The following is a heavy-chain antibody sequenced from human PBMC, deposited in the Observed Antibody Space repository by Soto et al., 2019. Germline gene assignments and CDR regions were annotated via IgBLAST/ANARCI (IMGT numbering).Heavy chain of an antibody. Sequence: QVQLVQSGAELKKPGSSVKVSCKASGDTFSGYPINWVRQAPGEGLEWMGRIIPVFGTTNDAQRFEGRVTFTADESPNPAFMGLRGLPSEDTAVYYCARDGGFGELKYWGPGTLVTVSS. D-gene: IGHD3-10*01. CDR2: IIPVFGTT. CDR1: GDTFSGYP. V-gene: IGHV1-69*18. CDR3: ARDGGFGELKY. J-gene: IGHJ4*02.